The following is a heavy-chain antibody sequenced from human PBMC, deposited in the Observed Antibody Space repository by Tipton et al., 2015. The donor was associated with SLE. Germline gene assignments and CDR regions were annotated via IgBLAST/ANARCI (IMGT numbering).Heavy chain of an antibody. CDR3: ARDSYGFWTGSHYYFYYMDV. D-gene: IGHD3-3*01. CDR2: VSSRGST. CDR1: GYSISSGSY. V-gene: IGHV4-61*03. J-gene: IGHJ6*03. Sequence: TLSLTCGVSGYSISSGSYWCWIRQPPGKGLEWIGYVSSRGSTTYNPSLRSRVTISVDTSKNHFSLELTSVTSADTAVYYCARDSYGFWTGSHYYFYYMDVWGKGTTVTVS.